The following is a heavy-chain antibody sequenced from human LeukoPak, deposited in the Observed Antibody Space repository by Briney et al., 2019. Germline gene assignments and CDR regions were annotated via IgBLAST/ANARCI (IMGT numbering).Heavy chain of an antibody. CDR1: GGTFSSYA. D-gene: IGHD3-16*01. CDR2: IIPIFGTA. CDR3: ARGMGAYYFDY. Sequence: SVKVSCKASGGTFSSYAISWVRQAPGQGLEWMGGIIPIFGTANYAQKFQGRVTITADKSTSTAYVELSSLRSEDTAVYYCARGMGAYYFDYWGQGTLVTVSS. V-gene: IGHV1-69*06. J-gene: IGHJ4*02.